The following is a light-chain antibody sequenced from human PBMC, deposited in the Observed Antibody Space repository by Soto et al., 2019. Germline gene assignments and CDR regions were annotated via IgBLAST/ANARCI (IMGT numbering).Light chain of an antibody. V-gene: IGKV1-39*01. Sequence: DIQMTHSPSSLSASVGDRVTIACRASQSISSYLNWYQQKPGKAPKLLIYAASSLQSGVPSRFSGSGSGTDFTLTISSLQPEDFATYYCQQSYSTPPTFGQGTKVDI. CDR2: AAS. CDR1: QSISSY. CDR3: QQSYSTPPT. J-gene: IGKJ1*01.